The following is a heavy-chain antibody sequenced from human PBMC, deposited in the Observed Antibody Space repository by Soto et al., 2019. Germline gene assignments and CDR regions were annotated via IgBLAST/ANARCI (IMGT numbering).Heavy chain of an antibody. J-gene: IGHJ6*02. D-gene: IGHD2-2*01. Sequence: LRLSCAASAFTFSSYAMHWVRQAPGKGLEWLAFISSDGSKKYYADSVKGRFTISRDNSKNTLYLQMNSLRAEDTAVYYCARKYCRRNSCYEMDVWGQGTTVTVSS. CDR3: ARKYCRRNSCYEMDV. V-gene: IGHV3-30-3*01. CDR2: ISSDGSKK. CDR1: AFTFSSYA.